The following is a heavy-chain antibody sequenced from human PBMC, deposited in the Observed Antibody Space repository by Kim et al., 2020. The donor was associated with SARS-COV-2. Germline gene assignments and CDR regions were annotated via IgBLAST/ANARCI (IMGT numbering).Heavy chain of an antibody. CDR3: AKDRWFGELLGYFDY. CDR2: ISWNSGSI. CDR1: GFTFDDYA. D-gene: IGHD3-10*01. J-gene: IGHJ4*02. Sequence: GGSLRLSCAASGFTFDDYAMHWVRQAPGKGLEWVSGISWNSGSIGYADSVKGRFTISRDNAKNSLYLQMNSLRAEDTALYYCAKDRWFGELLGYFDYWGQGTLVTVSS. V-gene: IGHV3-9*01.